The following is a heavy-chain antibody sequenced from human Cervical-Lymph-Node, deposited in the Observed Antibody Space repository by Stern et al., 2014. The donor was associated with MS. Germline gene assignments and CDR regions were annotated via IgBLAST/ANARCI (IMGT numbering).Heavy chain of an antibody. J-gene: IGHJ6*02. Sequence: ESGPTLVKPTQTLTLTCTCSGFSLNTDGVGVGWIRQPPGKALEWLAGIFLGDDERYRPSLKSRLSITKDTSKNQVVLTMANMDPVDTATYYCAHTTVTFDEAYGLDVWGQGTTVTVSS. D-gene: IGHD4-17*01. CDR3: AHTTVTFDEAYGLDV. CDR1: GFSLNTDGVG. CDR2: IFLGDDE. V-gene: IGHV2-5*02.